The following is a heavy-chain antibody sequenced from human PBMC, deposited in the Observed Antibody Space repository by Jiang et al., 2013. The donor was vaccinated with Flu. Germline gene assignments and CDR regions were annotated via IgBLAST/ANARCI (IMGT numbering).Heavy chain of an antibody. Sequence: VSGYTLTELSMHWVRQAPGKGLEWMGGFDPEDGETIYAQKFQGRVTMTEDTSTDTAYMELSSLRSEDTAVYYCATGVVVAATPAGFDYWGQGTLVTVSS. V-gene: IGHV1-24*01. J-gene: IGHJ4*02. D-gene: IGHD2-15*01. CDR1: GYTLTELS. CDR3: ATGVVVAATPAGFDY. CDR2: FDPEDGET.